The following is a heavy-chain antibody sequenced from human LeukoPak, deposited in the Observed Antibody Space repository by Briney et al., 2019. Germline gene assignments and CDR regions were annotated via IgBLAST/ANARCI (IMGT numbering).Heavy chain of an antibody. CDR3: ARGSRSSRYRDGNWFDP. CDR2: INHSGST. Sequence: SETLSLTCAVYGGSFSGYYWSWIRQPPGKGLEWIGEINHSGSTNYNPSLKSRVTISVDTSKNQFSLKLSSVTAADTAVYYCARGSRSSRYRDGNWFDPWGQGTLVTVSS. CDR1: GGSFSGYY. D-gene: IGHD6-13*01. J-gene: IGHJ5*02. V-gene: IGHV4-34*01.